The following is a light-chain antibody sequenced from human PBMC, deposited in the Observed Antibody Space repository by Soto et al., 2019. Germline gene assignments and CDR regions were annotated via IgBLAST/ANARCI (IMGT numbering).Light chain of an antibody. CDR2: GAS. CDR3: QQYGSSP. CDR1: QSVSSSY. V-gene: IGKV3-20*01. J-gene: IGKJ1*01. Sequence: EIVLTQSPGTLSLSPGERATLSCRASQSVSSSYLAWYQQKPGQAPRLLIYGASSRATGIPDRFSGSGFGTDFTLTISRLEPEDFAVYYCQQYGSSPFGQGTKVDIK.